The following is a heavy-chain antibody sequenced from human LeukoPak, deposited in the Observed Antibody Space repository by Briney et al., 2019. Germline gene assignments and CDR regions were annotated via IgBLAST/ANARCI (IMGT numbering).Heavy chain of an antibody. CDR3: ARGNYDFAYDP. CDR1: GFIVSDFD. CDR2: LSTSGSYI. J-gene: IGHJ5*02. Sequence: GGSLRLSCAASGFIVSDFDMNWVRQAPGKGLEWVSYLSTSGSYIHYAESVKGRFTTSRDAGNNSLYLQLDSLTVEDTAVYFCARGNYDFAYDPWGQGTLVTVSS. V-gene: IGHV3-21*01. D-gene: IGHD3-3*01.